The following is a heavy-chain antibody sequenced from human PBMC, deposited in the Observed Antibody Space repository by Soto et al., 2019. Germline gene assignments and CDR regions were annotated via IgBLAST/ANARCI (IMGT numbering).Heavy chain of an antibody. CDR2: IIPIFGTA. CDR3: ARDSGGGNSGY. J-gene: IGHJ4*02. CDR1: GGTFSSYA. V-gene: IGHV1-69*01. Sequence: QVQLVQSGAEVKKPGSSVKVSCKASGGTFSSYAISWVRQAPGQGLAWMGGIIPIFGTANYAQKFQGRVMTTADESTSTAYMEMRSMRSEETAVYYCARDSGGGNSGYCGEGTLVTVS. D-gene: IGHD2-21*01.